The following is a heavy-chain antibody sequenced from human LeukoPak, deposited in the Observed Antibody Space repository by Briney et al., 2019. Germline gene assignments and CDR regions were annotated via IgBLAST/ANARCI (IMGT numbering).Heavy chain of an antibody. J-gene: IGHJ4*02. CDR1: GYSFTSYW. D-gene: IGHD1-20*01. CDR3: ARAITGTDRLVDY. Sequence: GESLKISCKGSGYSFTSYWIGWVRQMPGKGLEWMGIIYPGDSDTRYSPSLQGQVTISADKSTSTAYLQWSSLKASDTAMYYCARAITGTDRLVDYWGQGTLVTVSS. V-gene: IGHV5-51*01. CDR2: IYPGDSDT.